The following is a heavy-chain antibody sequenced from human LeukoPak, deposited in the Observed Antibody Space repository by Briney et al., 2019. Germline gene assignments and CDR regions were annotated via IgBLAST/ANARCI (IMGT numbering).Heavy chain of an antibody. CDR2: INPNSGGT. J-gene: IGHJ6*02. D-gene: IGHD3-9*01. CDR3: ASRQAYYDILTGHIPYLAGMDV. Sequence: ASVKVSCKASGYTFTGYYMHWVRHAPGQGLEWMGWINPNSGGTNYAQKFQGRVTMTRDTSISTAYMELSRLRSDDTAVYYCASRQAYYDILTGHIPYLAGMDVWGQGTTVTVSS. CDR1: GYTFTGYY. V-gene: IGHV1-2*02.